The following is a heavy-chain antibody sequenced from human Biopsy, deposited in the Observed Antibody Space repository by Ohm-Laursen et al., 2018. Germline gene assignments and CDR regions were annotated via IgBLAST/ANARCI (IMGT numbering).Heavy chain of an antibody. V-gene: IGHV3-74*01. J-gene: IGHJ4*02. D-gene: IGHD5-18*01. CDR2: FNSDGTDI. CDR3: AKAGRGYIDY. CDR1: GFAFSSSW. Sequence: SLRLSCAASGFAFSSSWMHWVRQAPGKGLEWVSRFNSDGTDITYADSVKGRFTISRDNAKNTLYLQMNSLRVEDTAVYYCAKAGRGYIDYWGQGTLVMVSS.